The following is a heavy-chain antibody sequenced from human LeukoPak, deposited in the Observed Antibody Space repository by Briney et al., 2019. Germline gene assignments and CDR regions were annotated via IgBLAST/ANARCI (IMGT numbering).Heavy chain of an antibody. D-gene: IGHD3-10*01. CDR2: ISGSGGST. J-gene: IGHJ4*02. CDR1: GFTFSSYG. V-gene: IGHV3-23*01. CDR3: AKVRLWFGELGGFDY. Sequence: GGSLRLSCAASGFTFSSYGMSWVRQAPGKGLEWVSAISGSGGSTYYADSVKGRFTISRDNSKNTLYLQMNSLRAEDTAVYYCAKVRLWFGELGGFDYWGQGTLVTVSS.